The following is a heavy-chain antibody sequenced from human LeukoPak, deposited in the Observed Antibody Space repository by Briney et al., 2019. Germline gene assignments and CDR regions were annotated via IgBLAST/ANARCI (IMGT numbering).Heavy chain of an antibody. V-gene: IGHV1-2*06. CDR1: GYTFTGYY. CDR3: ARGARSHSYGYRDIDY. D-gene: IGHD5-18*01. CDR2: INPNSGGT. Sequence: ASVKVSCKASGYTFTGYYMHWLRQAPGQGLEWMGRINPNSGGTNYAQKFQGRVTMTRDTSISTAYMELSRLRSDDTAVYYCARGARSHSYGYRDIDYWGQGTLVTVSS. J-gene: IGHJ4*02.